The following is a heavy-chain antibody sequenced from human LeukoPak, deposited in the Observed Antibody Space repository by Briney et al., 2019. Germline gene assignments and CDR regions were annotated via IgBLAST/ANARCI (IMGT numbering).Heavy chain of an antibody. Sequence: GGSLRLSCAASGFTFSSYSMNWVRQAPGKGLEWVSYMKNSGDTIYYADSAKGRFTIARDNAKNSLYLQMNSLRAEDTAVYHCARGHFGLDYWGQGTLVTVSS. CDR3: ARGHFGLDY. CDR1: GFTFSSYS. V-gene: IGHV3-48*04. D-gene: IGHD3-10*01. CDR2: MKNSGDTI. J-gene: IGHJ4*02.